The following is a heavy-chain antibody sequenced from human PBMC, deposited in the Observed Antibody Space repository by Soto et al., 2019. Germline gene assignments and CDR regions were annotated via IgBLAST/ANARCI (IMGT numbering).Heavy chain of an antibody. Sequence: ASVKVSCKASGYTFTSYGISWVRQAPGQGLEWMGGIIPIFGTANYAQKFQGRVTITADESTSTAYMELSSLRSEDTAVYYCARKYPGDCGGDCYSTYDAFDIWGQGTMVTVSS. CDR2: IIPIFGTA. CDR3: ARKYPGDCGGDCYSTYDAFDI. V-gene: IGHV1-69*13. CDR1: GYTFTSYG. D-gene: IGHD2-21*02. J-gene: IGHJ3*02.